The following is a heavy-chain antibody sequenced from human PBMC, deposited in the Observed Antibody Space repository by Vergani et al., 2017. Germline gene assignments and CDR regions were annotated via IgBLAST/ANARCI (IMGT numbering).Heavy chain of an antibody. CDR3: AREGRDILTGYYPFDY. Sequence: QVRLQESGPGLVKPSETLSLTCSVSGGSMSGYYWSWIRQPPGKELEWIGYMYHSGSTNYNPSLETRVTISGDTSKNQFSLKLNSVTAADTAVYYCAREGRDILTGYYPFDYWGQGTLVTVSS. D-gene: IGHD3-9*01. CDR1: GGSMSGYY. V-gene: IGHV4-59*01. J-gene: IGHJ4*02. CDR2: MYHSGST.